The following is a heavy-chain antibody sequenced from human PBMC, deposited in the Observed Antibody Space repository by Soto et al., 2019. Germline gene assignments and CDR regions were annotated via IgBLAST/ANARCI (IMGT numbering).Heavy chain of an antibody. CDR3: ARVGKYYYDSSGSHFDY. V-gene: IGHV1-69*13. CDR1: GVTFSSYA. CDR2: IIPIFGTA. J-gene: IGHJ4*02. Sequence: ASVKVSCKASGVTFSSYAISWVRQAPGQGLEWMGGIIPIFGTANYAQKFQGRVTITADESTSTAYMELSSLRSEDTAVYYCARVGKYYYDSSGSHFDYWGQGTLVTVSS. D-gene: IGHD3-22*01.